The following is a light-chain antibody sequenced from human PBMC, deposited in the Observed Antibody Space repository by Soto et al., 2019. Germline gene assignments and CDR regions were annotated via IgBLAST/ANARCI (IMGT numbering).Light chain of an antibody. V-gene: IGKV3-15*01. CDR1: QSVSSN. CDR2: GAS. CDR3: QQYNDWPGGT. J-gene: IGKJ2*01. Sequence: EIVMTQSPATLSVSPGGRATLSCRASQSVSSNLAWFQQKPGQAPRLLIYGASTRATGVPARFNGSGSGTVFTLTISSLQSEDFAVYYCQQYNDWPGGTFGQGTKLGIK.